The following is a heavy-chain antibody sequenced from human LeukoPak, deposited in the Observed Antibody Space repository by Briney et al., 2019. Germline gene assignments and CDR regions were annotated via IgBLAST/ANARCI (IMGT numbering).Heavy chain of an antibody. CDR2: IYYSGST. J-gene: IGHJ4*02. Sequence: SETLSLTCTVSGGSISSYYWSWIRQPPGKGLEWIGYIYYSGSTNYNPSLKSRVTISVDTSKNQFSLKLSSVTAADTAVYYCARCYSYGSYYFDYWGQGTLVTVSP. D-gene: IGHD5-18*01. CDR3: ARCYSYGSYYFDY. V-gene: IGHV4-59*01. CDR1: GGSISSYY.